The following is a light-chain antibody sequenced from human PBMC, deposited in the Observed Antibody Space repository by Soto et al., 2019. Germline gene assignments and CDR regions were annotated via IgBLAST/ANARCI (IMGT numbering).Light chain of an antibody. Sequence: DIQMTQSPSSLSASVGDRVTITCRASQGINNFLAWYQQKQGKVPKLLIYAASTLQSGVPSRFSGSGSGTDFTRTINSLQPEDVGTYYCQKYDTAPLTFGPGTTVDVK. CDR1: QGINNF. CDR2: AAS. V-gene: IGKV1-27*01. J-gene: IGKJ3*01. CDR3: QKYDTAPLT.